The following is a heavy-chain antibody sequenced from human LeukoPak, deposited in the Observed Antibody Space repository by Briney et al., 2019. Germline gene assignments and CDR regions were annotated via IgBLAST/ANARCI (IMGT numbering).Heavy chain of an antibody. D-gene: IGHD5-18*01. CDR1: GGSISSYY. Sequence: SETLSLTCTVSGGSISSYYWSWIRQPPGQGLEWIGYICYSGSTNYNPSLKSGVTISVDTSKNQFSLKLSSVTAADTAVYYCARQIQLWGSFDYWGQGTLVTVSS. CDR3: ARQIQLWGSFDY. V-gene: IGHV4-59*01. J-gene: IGHJ4*02. CDR2: ICYSGST.